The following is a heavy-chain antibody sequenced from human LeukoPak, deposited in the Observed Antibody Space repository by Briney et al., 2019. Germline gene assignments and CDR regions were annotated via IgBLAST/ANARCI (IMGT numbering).Heavy chain of an antibody. Sequence: SQTLSLTCTVSGGSTSSGDYYWSWIRQPPGKGLEWIGYIYYSGSTYDNPSLKSRVTISVDTSKNQFSLKLSSVTAADTAVYYCARDKEGASGAFDIWGQGTMVTVSS. V-gene: IGHV4-30-4*08. D-gene: IGHD1-26*01. CDR1: GGSTSSGDYY. J-gene: IGHJ3*02. CDR2: IYYSGST. CDR3: ARDKEGASGAFDI.